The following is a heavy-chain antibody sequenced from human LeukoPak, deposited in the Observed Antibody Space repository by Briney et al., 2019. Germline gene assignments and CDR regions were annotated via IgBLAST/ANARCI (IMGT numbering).Heavy chain of an antibody. CDR3: ARESYSSSYLFDF. J-gene: IGHJ4*02. Sequence: SETLSLTCAVYGRSLSDYYWSWIRQPPGKGLEWIGEINHSGSTNYNPSLKSRVTISVDTSKNQFSLNVSSVTAADTAVYYCARESYSSSYLFDFWGQGTLVTVSS. CDR1: GRSLSDYY. CDR2: INHSGST. V-gene: IGHV4-34*01. D-gene: IGHD6-6*01.